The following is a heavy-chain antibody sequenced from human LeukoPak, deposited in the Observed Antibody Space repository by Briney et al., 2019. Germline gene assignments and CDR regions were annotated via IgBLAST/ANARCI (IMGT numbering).Heavy chain of an antibody. Sequence: GGSLRLSCAASGFTFDDYGMNWARQPPGKGLEWVSGINWNGGSTGYADSVKGRFTISRDNAKNSLYLQMNSLRAEDTALYYCARVGEYNWKGNFDYWGQGTLVTVSS. D-gene: IGHD1-20*01. V-gene: IGHV3-20*04. CDR3: ARVGEYNWKGNFDY. J-gene: IGHJ4*02. CDR1: GFTFDDYG. CDR2: INWNGGST.